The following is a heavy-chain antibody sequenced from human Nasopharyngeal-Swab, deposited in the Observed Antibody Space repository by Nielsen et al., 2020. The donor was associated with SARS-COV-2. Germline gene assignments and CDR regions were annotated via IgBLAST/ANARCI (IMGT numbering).Heavy chain of an antibody. CDR1: GYTLTELS. CDR2: FDPEDGET. CDR3: ATAIITMISGFDY. Sequence: ASVNVSCKVSGYTLTELSMHWVRHAPGKGLEWMGGFDPEDGETIYAQKFQGRVTMTEDTSTDTAYIELSSLRSEDTAVYYCATAIITMISGFDYWGQGTLVTVSS. V-gene: IGHV1-24*01. D-gene: IGHD3-22*01. J-gene: IGHJ4*02.